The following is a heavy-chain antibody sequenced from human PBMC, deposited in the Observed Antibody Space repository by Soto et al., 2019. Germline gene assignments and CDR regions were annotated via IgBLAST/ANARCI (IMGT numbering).Heavy chain of an antibody. Sequence: EVQLLESGGGLVQPGGSLRLSCAASGFTFSSYAMNWVRQAPGKGLEWVSAIVGSGGSSYYADSVKGRFTISRDNSKNTLYLQMNNLRAGDTAVYFCAKALGYCNGATCSYFDYWGQGTLVTVSS. V-gene: IGHV3-23*01. J-gene: IGHJ4*02. CDR1: GFTFSSYA. D-gene: IGHD2-15*01. CDR2: IVGSGGSS. CDR3: AKALGYCNGATCSYFDY.